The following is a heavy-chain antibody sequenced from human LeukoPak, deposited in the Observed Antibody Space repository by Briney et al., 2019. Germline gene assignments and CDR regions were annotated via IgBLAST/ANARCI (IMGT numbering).Heavy chain of an antibody. J-gene: IGHJ1*01. D-gene: IGHD3-22*01. V-gene: IGHV3-74*01. CDR2: IKSDGST. CDR3: ARAPSEIGGYYPEYYRH. CDR1: GLTFSSYW. Sequence: PGGSLRLSCAASGLTFSSYWMHWVRQAPGKGLVWVSRIKSDGSTRYADSVKGRFTISRDNAKNTVSLQMNSLRAEDTGVYYCARAPSEIGGYYPEYYRHWGQGTLVTVSP.